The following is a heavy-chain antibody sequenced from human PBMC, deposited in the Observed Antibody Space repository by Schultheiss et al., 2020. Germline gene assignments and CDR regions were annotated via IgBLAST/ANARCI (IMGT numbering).Heavy chain of an antibody. D-gene: IGHD5-24*01. J-gene: IGHJ6*02. V-gene: IGHV3-66*02. CDR3: ARDGWGMDV. CDR1: GFTFSSYG. CDR2: IYSGGST. Sequence: GGSLRLSCAASGFTFSSYGMHWVRQAPGKGLEWVSVIYSGGSTYYADSVKGRFTISRDNSKNTLYLQMNSLRAEDTAVYYCARDGWGMDVWGQGTTVTVSS.